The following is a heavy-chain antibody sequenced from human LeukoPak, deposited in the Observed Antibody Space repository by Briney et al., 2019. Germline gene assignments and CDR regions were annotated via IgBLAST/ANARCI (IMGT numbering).Heavy chain of an antibody. J-gene: IGHJ4*02. CDR3: ARWGSGSRVDY. D-gene: IGHD6-19*01. CDR1: GFTFSSYS. V-gene: IGHV3-21*01. Sequence: GGSLRLSCAASGFTFSSYSMNWVRQAPGKGLEWVSSISSSSSYIYYADSVKGRFTISRDNAKNSLYLQMNSLRAEDTAVYYCARWGSGSRVDYWGQGTLVTVSS. CDR2: ISSSSSYI.